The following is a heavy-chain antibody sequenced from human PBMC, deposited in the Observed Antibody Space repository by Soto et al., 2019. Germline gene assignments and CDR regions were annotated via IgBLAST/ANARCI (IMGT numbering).Heavy chain of an antibody. Sequence: QVQLVQSGVAVKKPGASVKVSCKASGYTFTTYAMHWVRQAPGQRLEWMGWINAGNGKTKYSQKFQGRVTITRYTSATTAYMELSSMRSEDTAVYYCARAGDDCSTTNCYMIDYWGQGTLVTVSS. CDR3: ARAGDDCSTTNCYMIDY. CDR1: GYTFTTYA. D-gene: IGHD2-2*02. J-gene: IGHJ4*02. V-gene: IGHV1-3*01. CDR2: INAGNGKT.